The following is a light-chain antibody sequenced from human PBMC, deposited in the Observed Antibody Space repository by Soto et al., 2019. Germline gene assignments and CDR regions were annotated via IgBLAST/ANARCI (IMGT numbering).Light chain of an antibody. CDR1: QSVSLS. J-gene: IGKJ4*01. CDR2: DAS. V-gene: IGKV3-11*01. CDR3: QQYGNSLT. Sequence: EIVFTQSPSTLSLSPRGRATLSCRASQSVSLSLAWYQQKPGQAPRLLIYDASKRASGFPARFSGSGSGTDFSLTISRLEPEDFAVYYCQQYGNSLTSGGGSKVDI.